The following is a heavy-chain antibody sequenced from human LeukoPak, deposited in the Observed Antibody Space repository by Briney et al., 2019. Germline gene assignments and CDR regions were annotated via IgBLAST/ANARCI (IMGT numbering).Heavy chain of an antibody. CDR3: AKSGGYSLIDY. Sequence: GSLRLSCAASGFTFSSYSMSWIRQPPGKGLEWIGNIYYSGSTYYNASLQSRVTISIDTSKNQFSLRLNSVTAADTAMYYCAKSGGYSLIDYWGQGTLVTVSS. J-gene: IGHJ4*02. D-gene: IGHD1-26*01. CDR2: IYYSGST. CDR1: GFTFSSYS. V-gene: IGHV4-59*04.